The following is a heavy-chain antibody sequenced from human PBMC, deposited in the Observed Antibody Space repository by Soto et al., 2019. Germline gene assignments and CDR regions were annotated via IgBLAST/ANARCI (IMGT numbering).Heavy chain of an antibody. J-gene: IGHJ3*01. CDR1: GGSISSGGYS. CDR2: ISHSGST. V-gene: IGHV4-30-2*01. D-gene: IGHD3-10*01. Sequence: QLQLQESGSGLVKPSQTLSLTCAVSGGSISSGGYSWSWIRQPPGKGLEWVGYISHSGSTSCSRSLKRRVRISIDRSKKHSSLDPSSVSVARTSVYYGAAHQLLWVLESSQPFAFQLWGQWTMVTCSS. CDR3: AAHQLLWVLESSQPFAFQL.